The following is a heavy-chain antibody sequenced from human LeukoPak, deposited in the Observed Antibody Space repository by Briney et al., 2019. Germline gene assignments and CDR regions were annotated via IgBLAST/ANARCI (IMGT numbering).Heavy chain of an antibody. CDR3: ARAYCSGGSCYGYYYYYYGMDV. V-gene: IGHV3-30-3*01. J-gene: IGHJ6*02. Sequence: PWRSQTLSCAASGFTFSSYAMHWVRQAPGKGLEWVAVISYDGGNKYYADSVKGRFTISRDNSKNTLYLQMNSLRAEDTAVYYCARAYCSGGSCYGYYYYYYGMDVWGQGTTLTVPS. CDR1: GFTFSSYA. CDR2: ISYDGGNK. D-gene: IGHD2-15*01.